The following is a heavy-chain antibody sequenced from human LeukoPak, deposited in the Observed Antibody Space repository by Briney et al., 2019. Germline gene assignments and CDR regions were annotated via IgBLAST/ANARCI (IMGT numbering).Heavy chain of an antibody. J-gene: IGHJ4*01. V-gene: IGHV4-4*07. CDR1: GDSINRYL. CDR3: ARQSDSGGYFEY. Sequence: SETLSLTCTVSGDSINRYLWTWIRQPAGRGLEWIGRIYDSGTTNYKPSLKSRVSMSVETPKNQLSLRLSSVTAADTAVYYCARQSDSGGYFEYWGQGIRVTVSS. D-gene: IGHD2-15*01. CDR2: IYDSGTT.